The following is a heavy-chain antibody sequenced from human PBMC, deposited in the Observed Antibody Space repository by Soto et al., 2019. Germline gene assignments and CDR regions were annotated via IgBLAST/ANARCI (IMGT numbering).Heavy chain of an antibody. CDR1: GFAFRSYG. Sequence: EVQLVESGGGLVKPGGSLRLSCVASGFAFRSYGMNWVRQAPGKGLEWVSSISTSSSAIYYTDSVKGRFTISRDNARNSLYLQMKSLRAEDTAVYFCARDRADYDILTGYYDYYSHGMDVWGQGTTVTVSS. CDR3: ARDRADYDILTGYYDYYSHGMDV. D-gene: IGHD3-9*01. J-gene: IGHJ6*01. V-gene: IGHV3-21*02. CDR2: ISTSSSAI.